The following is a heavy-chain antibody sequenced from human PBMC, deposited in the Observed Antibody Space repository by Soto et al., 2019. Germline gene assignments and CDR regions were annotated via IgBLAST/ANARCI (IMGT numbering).Heavy chain of an antibody. D-gene: IGHD3-3*01. J-gene: IGHJ6*02. CDR2: ISYDGSNK. CDR3: ARATYYDFWSGYYTADYYYYYGMDV. Sequence: PGGSLRLSCAASGFTFSSYAMHWVRQAPGKGLEWVAVISYDGSNKYYADSVKGRFTISRDNSKNTLYLQMNSLRAEDTAVYYCARATYYDFWSGYYTADYYYYYGMDVWGQGTTVTVSS. CDR1: GFTFSSYA. V-gene: IGHV3-30-3*01.